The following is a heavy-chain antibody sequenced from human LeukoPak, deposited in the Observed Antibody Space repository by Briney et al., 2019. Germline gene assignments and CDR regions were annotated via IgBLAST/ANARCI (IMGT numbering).Heavy chain of an antibody. CDR1: GYSFSTYW. CDR3: ARISGSGWSIHYFDY. J-gene: IGHJ4*02. CDR2: IYPGDSDT. D-gene: IGHD6-19*01. V-gene: IGHV5-51*01. Sequence: GESLKISCKGSGYSFSTYWIGWVRQMPGKGLEWMGIIYPGDSDTRYSPPFQGQVTISADKSISTAYLQWSSLKASDTAMYYCARISGSGWSIHYFDYWGQGTLVTVSS.